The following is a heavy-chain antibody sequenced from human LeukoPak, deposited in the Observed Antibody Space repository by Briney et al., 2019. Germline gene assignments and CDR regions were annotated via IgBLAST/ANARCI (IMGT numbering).Heavy chain of an antibody. CDR3: ARRVADWFDP. V-gene: IGHV4-59*08. J-gene: IGHJ5*02. Sequence: PSETLSLTCTVSGGSISSYYWSWLRQPPGKGLEWIGYIYYSGSTNYNPSLKSRVTISVDTPKNQFSLKLSSVTAADTAVYYCARRVADWFDPWGQGTLVTVSS. CDR2: IYYSGST. CDR1: GGSISSYY.